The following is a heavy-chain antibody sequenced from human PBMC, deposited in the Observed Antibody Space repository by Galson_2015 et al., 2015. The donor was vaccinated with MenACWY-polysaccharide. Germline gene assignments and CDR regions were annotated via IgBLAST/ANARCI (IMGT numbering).Heavy chain of an antibody. V-gene: IGHV1-8*01. CDR1: GYTFSSYD. Sequence: SVKVSCKASGYTFSSYDINWVRQTTGQGLEWMGWMNPNSGNTGYAQKFQGRVTMTRNTSISITYMELSSLRSEDTAVYYCARGGNYYYDSSGYLSWFDPWGQGTMVTVSS. CDR3: ARGGNYYYDSSGYLSWFDP. CDR2: MNPNSGNT. J-gene: IGHJ5*02. D-gene: IGHD3-22*01.